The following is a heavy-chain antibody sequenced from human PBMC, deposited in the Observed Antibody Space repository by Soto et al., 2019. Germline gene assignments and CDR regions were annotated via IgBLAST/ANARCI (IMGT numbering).Heavy chain of an antibody. D-gene: IGHD2-2*01. V-gene: IGHV1-18*01. J-gene: IGHJ4*02. Sequence: SVKVSCKASGYTFTSYGISWVRQAPGQRLEWMGWISAYNGNTNYAQKLQGRVTMTTDTSTSTAYMELRSLRSDDTAVYYCARDRPIYCSSTSCHPGYWGQGTLVTVSS. CDR1: GYTFTSYG. CDR3: ARDRPIYCSSTSCHPGY. CDR2: ISAYNGNT.